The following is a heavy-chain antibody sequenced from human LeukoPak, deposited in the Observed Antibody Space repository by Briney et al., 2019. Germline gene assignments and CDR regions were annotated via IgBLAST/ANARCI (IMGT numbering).Heavy chain of an antibody. CDR2: IKQDGGEK. V-gene: IGHV3-7*01. D-gene: IGHD4-23*01. CDR1: GFTFSSYW. CDR3: AGDGGLLEY. Sequence: GSLRLSCAASGFTFSSYWMSWVRQAPGKGLEWVANIKQDGGEKYYVDSVKGRFTISRDNAKKSVYLQMNSLRDEDTAVYYCAGDGGLLEYWGQGTLDSVSS. J-gene: IGHJ4*02.